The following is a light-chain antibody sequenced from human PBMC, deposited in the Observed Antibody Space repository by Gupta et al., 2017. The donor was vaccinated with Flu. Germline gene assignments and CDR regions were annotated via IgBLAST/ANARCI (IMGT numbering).Light chain of an antibody. J-gene: IGKJ5*01. CDR2: DSS. Sequence: EIVLTQSPATLSLSPGERATLSCRASQSISRFLFWYQQKPGQPPRVLIFDSSNRPSGIAARFSGGGSGTDFTLTISSLEPEDFAVYYCQQRRDWPFTFGQGTRMEIK. V-gene: IGKV3-11*01. CDR3: QQRRDWPFT. CDR1: QSISRF.